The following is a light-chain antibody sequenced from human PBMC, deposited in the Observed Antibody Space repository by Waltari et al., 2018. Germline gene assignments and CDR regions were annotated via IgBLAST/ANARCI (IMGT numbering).Light chain of an antibody. CDR3: QQYYSVPYT. V-gene: IGKV4-1*01. Sequence: DIVMTQSPDSLAGSRGERATINRKSSQSVLYSSNNLNYLAWYQQKPGQPPKLLIYWASTRESGVPDRFSGSGSGTDFTLTISSLQAEDVAVYYCQQYYSVPYTFGQGTKLEIK. J-gene: IGKJ2*01. CDR2: WAS. CDR1: QSVLYSSNNLNY.